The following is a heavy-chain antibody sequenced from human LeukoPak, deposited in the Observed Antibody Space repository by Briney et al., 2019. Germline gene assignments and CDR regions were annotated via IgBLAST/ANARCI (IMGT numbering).Heavy chain of an antibody. Sequence: PGGSLRLSCAASRFTFSSYGMHWVRQAPGKGLEWVAVISYDGSNKYYADSVRGRFTISRDFSRNTLYLQMNSLRAEDTAVYYCLTRSLVAVTGSSYMDVWGEGTTVTVSS. V-gene: IGHV3-30*03. CDR1: RFTFSSYG. J-gene: IGHJ6*03. CDR3: LTRSLVAVTGSSYMDV. D-gene: IGHD6-19*01. CDR2: ISYDGSNK.